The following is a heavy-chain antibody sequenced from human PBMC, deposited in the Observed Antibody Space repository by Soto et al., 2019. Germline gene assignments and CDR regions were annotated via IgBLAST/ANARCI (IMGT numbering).Heavy chain of an antibody. Sequence: QVQLQESGPGMVKPSETLSLTCTGSGGSVSSGSYYWSWIRQHPGKGLEWIGYIYYSGSTNYNPALKSRVTISVDTSKNQFSLKLSSVTAADTAVYYCARGIEGWYQGRYYYGMDVWGQGTTVTGAS. D-gene: IGHD6-19*01. V-gene: IGHV4-61*01. J-gene: IGHJ6*02. CDR2: IYYSGST. CDR1: GGSVSSGSYY. CDR3: ARGIEGWYQGRYYYGMDV.